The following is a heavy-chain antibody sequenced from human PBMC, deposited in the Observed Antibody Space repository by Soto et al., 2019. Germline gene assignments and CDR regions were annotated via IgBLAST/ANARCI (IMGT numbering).Heavy chain of an antibody. J-gene: IGHJ4*02. CDR2: VFYSGAT. Sequence: QVQLKESGPGLVKPSETLSLTCNVSGGPIKTVDYYLNWIRQPPGKGLEWIGYVFYSGATNYSPSPKIRAAISMDTSKNQFSLSRTSVTAADTAVYYFARAGFSYGHLRFWGKGIRVSVST. D-gene: IGHD3-10*01. CDR1: GGPIKTVDYY. CDR3: ARAGFSYGHLRF. V-gene: IGHV4-30-4*01.